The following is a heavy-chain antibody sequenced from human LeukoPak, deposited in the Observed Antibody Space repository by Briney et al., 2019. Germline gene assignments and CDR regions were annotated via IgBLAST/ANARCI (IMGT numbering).Heavy chain of an antibody. D-gene: IGHD4-23*01. CDR2: IVVGSGNT. J-gene: IGHJ4*02. Sequence: GASVKVSCKASGFTFTSSAMQWVRQARGQRLEWIGWIVVGSGNTNYAQKFQERVTITRDMSTSTAYMELSSLRSEDTAVYYCAAASPAHDYGGNPPLNYWGQGTLVTVSS. V-gene: IGHV1-58*02. CDR3: AAASPAHDYGGNPPLNY. CDR1: GFTFTSSA.